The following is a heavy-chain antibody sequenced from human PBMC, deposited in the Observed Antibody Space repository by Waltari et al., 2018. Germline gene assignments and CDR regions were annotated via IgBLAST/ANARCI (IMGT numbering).Heavy chain of an antibody. CDR2: INHRGST. D-gene: IGHD5-12*01. CDR3: ARGLFRRWLQPTHHNWFDP. CDR1: GGSFSAYS. V-gene: IGHV4-34*01. J-gene: IGHJ5*02. Sequence: QVQLQQWGAGLLKPSETLSLTCAVHGGSFSAYSWRRMRQPPGNGLEWIGEINHRGSTNYNPSLKSRVTISVDTSKNQFSLKLSSVTAADTAVYYCARGLFRRWLQPTHHNWFDPWGQGTLVTVSS.